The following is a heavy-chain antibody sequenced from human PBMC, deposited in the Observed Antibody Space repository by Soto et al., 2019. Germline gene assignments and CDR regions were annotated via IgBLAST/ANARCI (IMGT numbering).Heavy chain of an antibody. V-gene: IGHV3-30-3*01. CDR1: GFTFSSYA. J-gene: IGHJ6*02. Sequence: QVQLVESGGGVVQPGRSLRLSCAASGFTFSSYAMYWVRQAPGKGLEWMTVISYDGNNKYYADSVKGRFTIFRDNSKNTRYLQMNSLRAEDTAVYYCARAGCDGGSCYTLVGLRYGMDVWGQGTTVTVYS. CDR2: ISYDGNNK. CDR3: ARAGCDGGSCYTLVGLRYGMDV. D-gene: IGHD2-15*01.